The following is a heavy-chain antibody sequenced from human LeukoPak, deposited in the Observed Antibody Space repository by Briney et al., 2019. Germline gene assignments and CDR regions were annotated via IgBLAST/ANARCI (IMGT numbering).Heavy chain of an antibody. J-gene: IGHJ4*02. CDR1: GASINSGNYY. V-gene: IGHV4-30-4*01. CDR3: ARVDTTMVYFDY. CDR2: IYYSGIT. D-gene: IGHD5-18*01. Sequence: SQTLSLTCTVSGASINSGNYYWTWIRQPPGKGLEWIGYIYYSGITYYNPSLKSRIIISVDTSKNQFSLKLSSVTAADTAVYYCARVDTTMVYFDYWGQGTLVTVSS.